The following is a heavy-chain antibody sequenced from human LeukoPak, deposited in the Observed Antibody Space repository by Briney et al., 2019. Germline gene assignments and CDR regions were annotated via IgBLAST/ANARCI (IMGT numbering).Heavy chain of an antibody. CDR3: ARHIYRGSFDY. J-gene: IGHJ4*02. V-gene: IGHV4-59*08. D-gene: IGHD3-10*01. CDR2: IYYSGST. CDR1: GGSISSYF. Sequence: SETLSLTCTVPGGSISSYFWSWIRQPPGKGLEWIGYIYYSGSTNYNPSLKSRVTISVDSSKNQFSLKLSSVTAADTAVYYCARHIYRGSFDYWGQGALVTVSS.